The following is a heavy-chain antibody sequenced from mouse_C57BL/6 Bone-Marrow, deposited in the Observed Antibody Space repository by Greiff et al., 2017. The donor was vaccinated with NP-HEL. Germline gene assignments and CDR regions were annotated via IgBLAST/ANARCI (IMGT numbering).Heavy chain of an antibody. CDR1: GFTFTDSY. D-gene: IGHD1-1*01. V-gene: IGHV1-36*01. J-gene: IGHJ4*01. Sequence: EVQLQQSGPVLVKPGPSVKISCKASGFTFTDSYMHWVKQSHGKSLEWIGLVYPYNGGTSYNQKFKGKATLTVDTSSSTAYMELNSLTSEDSAVYYCARIDTTVVAPHYYAMDYWGQGTSVTVSS. CDR3: ARIDTTVVAPHYYAMDY. CDR2: VYPYNGGT.